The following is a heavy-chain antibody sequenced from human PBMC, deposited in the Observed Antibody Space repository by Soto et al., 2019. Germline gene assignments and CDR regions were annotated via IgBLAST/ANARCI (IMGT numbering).Heavy chain of an antibody. J-gene: IGHJ4*02. V-gene: IGHV4-31*03. CDR3: ARDQNGYGSVDY. Sequence: QVQLQESGPGLVKPSQTLSLTCSVSGDSISSGGYYWSWIRQHPGKGLEWIGYIYYSGNTYYNPSLKSRLSMSVDTSKNQFSLNLSSVTAADTAVYYCARDQNGYGSVDYWGQGTLVPVSS. CDR1: GDSISSGGYY. D-gene: IGHD3-10*01. CDR2: IYYSGNT.